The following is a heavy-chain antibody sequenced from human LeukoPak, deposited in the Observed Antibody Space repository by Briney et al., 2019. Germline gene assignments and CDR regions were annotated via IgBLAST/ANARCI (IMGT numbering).Heavy chain of an antibody. J-gene: IGHJ6*03. V-gene: IGHV4-39*01. CDR1: GGSIRRSSYY. CDR2: IYYGVRT. Sequence: SETLSLTCTVSGGSIRRSSYYSGSIRQPPGKGLEWIGSIYYGVRTYYNTSLKTRVTISVDTSKKQFYWKLTSLTAADTAVYYCARHELNTIALGYMDVWGKGTTVTVSS. CDR3: ARHELNTIALGYMDV. D-gene: IGHD3-3*01.